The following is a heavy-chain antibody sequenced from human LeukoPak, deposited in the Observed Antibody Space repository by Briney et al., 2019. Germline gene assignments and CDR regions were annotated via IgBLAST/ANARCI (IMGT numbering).Heavy chain of an antibody. CDR3: AKDSVVTRQSGAFDI. CDR2: SSWNSGSI. D-gene: IGHD4-23*01. J-gene: IGHJ3*02. CDR1: GFTFDDYA. Sequence: GGSLRLSCAASGFTFDDYAMHWVRQAPGKGLERPSGSSWNSGSIGYADSVKGRFTISRDNAKDSLYLQMNSLRAEDTALYYCAKDSVVTRQSGAFDIWGQGTMVTVSS. V-gene: IGHV3-9*01.